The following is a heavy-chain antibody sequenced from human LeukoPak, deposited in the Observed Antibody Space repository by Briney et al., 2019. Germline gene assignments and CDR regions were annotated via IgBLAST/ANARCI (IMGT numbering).Heavy chain of an antibody. CDR1: VYTFPEYY. CDR3: ARVFSTTYKSCAQNYYPDY. J-gene: IGHJ4*02. D-gene: IGHD3-10*01. V-gene: IGHV1-2*02. CDR2: ISPNSGGT. Sequence: ASVKDTLLSGVYTFPEYYMDRLGPAPGQELEWMGWISPNSGGTNYAQKFQGRVTMTRDTSISTAYFETGSLIPDDTAVYYCARVFSTTYKSCAQNYYPDYWGQGTLVTVSS.